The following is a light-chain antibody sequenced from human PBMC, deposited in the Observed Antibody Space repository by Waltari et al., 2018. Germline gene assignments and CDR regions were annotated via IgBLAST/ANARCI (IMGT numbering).Light chain of an antibody. J-gene: IGKJ1*01. CDR3: QQYDDLPRT. CDR2: EAS. Sequence: DIQMTQSPSSLSASVGDKVTITCHASQDISSWLVWYQQKPGKAPKPLIYEASSLQSGVPSRFRGSRSGTDYTLTITSLQPEDFATYYCQQYDDLPRTFGQGTKVEFK. CDR1: QDISSW. V-gene: IGKV1-12*01.